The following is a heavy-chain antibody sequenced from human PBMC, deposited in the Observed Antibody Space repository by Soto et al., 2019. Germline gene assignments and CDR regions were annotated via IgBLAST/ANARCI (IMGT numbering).Heavy chain of an antibody. CDR3: ARVGKYCSGGSCYDGLQYYYYMDV. Sequence: GGSLRLSCAASGFTVSSNYMSWVRQAPGKGLEWVSVIYSGGSTYYADSVKGRFTISRHNSKNTLYLQMNSLRAEDTAVYYCARVGKYCSGGSCYDGLQYYYYMDVWGKGTTVTVSS. D-gene: IGHD2-15*01. CDR2: IYSGGST. CDR1: GFTVSSNY. V-gene: IGHV3-53*04. J-gene: IGHJ6*03.